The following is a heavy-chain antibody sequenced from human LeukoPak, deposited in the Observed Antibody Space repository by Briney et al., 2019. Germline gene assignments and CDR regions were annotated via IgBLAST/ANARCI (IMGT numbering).Heavy chain of an antibody. J-gene: IGHJ3*02. CDR2: IIPIFGTA. V-gene: IGHV1-69*05. CDR3: AVGVVPAAFDAFDI. Sequence: SVKVSCKASGGTFSSYAIRWVRQAPGQGLEWMGRIIPIFGTANYAQEFQGRVTITTDESTSTAYMELSSLRSEDTAVYYCAVGVVPAAFDAFDIWGQGTMVTVSS. D-gene: IGHD2-2*01. CDR1: GGTFSSYA.